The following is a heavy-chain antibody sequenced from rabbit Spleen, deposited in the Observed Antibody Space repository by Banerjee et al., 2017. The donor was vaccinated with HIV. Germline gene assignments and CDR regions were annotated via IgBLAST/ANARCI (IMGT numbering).Heavy chain of an antibody. D-gene: IGHD1-1*01. Sequence: QLEESGGRLVQPGGSLTLSCKAFGFTISGYWMNWVRQAPGKGLEWNGIIYPITETTYYANWVNGRFTISSDNAQNTVDLQMNSLTAADTATYFCAREDVGGSVSVWGQGTLVTVS. CDR1: GFTISGYW. V-gene: IGHV1S7*01. CDR2: IYPITETT. CDR3: AREDVGGSVSV. J-gene: IGHJ4*01.